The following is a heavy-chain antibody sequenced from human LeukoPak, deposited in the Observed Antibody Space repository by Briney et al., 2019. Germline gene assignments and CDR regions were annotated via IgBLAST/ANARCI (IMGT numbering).Heavy chain of an antibody. V-gene: IGHV1-69*02. CDR1: GYTFTGRY. Sequence: SVKVSCKASGYTFTGRYMHWVRQAPGQGLEWMGRIIPILGIANYAQKFQGRVTITADKSTSTAYMELSSLRSEDTAVYYCATEYSSHYFDYWGQGTLVTVSS. J-gene: IGHJ4*02. CDR2: IIPILGIA. CDR3: ATEYSSHYFDY. D-gene: IGHD6-6*01.